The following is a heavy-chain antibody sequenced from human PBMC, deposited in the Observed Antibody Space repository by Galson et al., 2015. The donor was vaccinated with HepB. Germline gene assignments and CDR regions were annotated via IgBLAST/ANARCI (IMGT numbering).Heavy chain of an antibody. CDR2: IKSKTDGGTT. J-gene: IGHJ6*03. D-gene: IGHD1-26*01. V-gene: IGHV3-15*01. CDR3: TTDVVGATRYYYYYYMDV. Sequence: SLRLSCAASGFTFSNAWMSWVRQAPGKGLEWVGRIKSKTDGGTTDYAAPVKGRFTISRDDSKNTLYLQMNSLKTEDTAVYYCTTDVVGATRYYYYYYMDVWGKGTTVTVSS. CDR1: GFTFSNAW.